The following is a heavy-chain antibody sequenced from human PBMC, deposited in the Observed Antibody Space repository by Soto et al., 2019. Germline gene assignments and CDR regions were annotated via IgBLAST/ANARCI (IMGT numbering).Heavy chain of an antibody. Sequence: EVQLLESGGGLVQPGVSLRLSCAASGFTFSSYAMSWVRQAPGKGLEWVSAISGSGGSIYYADSVKVRLTISRDNSKNTLYLQMNSLRAEDTAVYYCATDGLYGSEPFDYWGQGPLVTVSS. CDR3: ATDGLYGSEPFDY. CDR1: GFTFSSYA. V-gene: IGHV3-23*01. D-gene: IGHD3-10*01. J-gene: IGHJ4*02. CDR2: ISGSGGSI.